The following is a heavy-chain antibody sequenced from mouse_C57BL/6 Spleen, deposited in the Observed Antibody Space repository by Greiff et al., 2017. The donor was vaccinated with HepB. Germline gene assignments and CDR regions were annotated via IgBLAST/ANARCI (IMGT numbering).Heavy chain of an antibody. CDR2: IRSGGST. D-gene: IGHD2-4*01. V-gene: IGHV2-2*01. Sequence: VQLQQSGPGLVQPSQSLSITCTASGFSLTSYGVHWVRQSPGKGLEWLGVIRSGGSTDYNAAFISRQSISKDNSTSQVFFKMNSMQADDTAIYYCARDYDSFPYAMDYWGQGTSVTVSS. CDR1: GFSLTSYG. CDR3: ARDYDSFPYAMDY. J-gene: IGHJ4*01.